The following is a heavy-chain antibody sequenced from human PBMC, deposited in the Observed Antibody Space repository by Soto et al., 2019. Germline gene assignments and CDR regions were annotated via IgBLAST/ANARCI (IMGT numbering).Heavy chain of an antibody. J-gene: IGHJ6*02. D-gene: IGHD6-13*01. CDR3: ARHVAAAGNPYYYYGMDV. CDR2: IYPGDSDT. V-gene: IGHV5-51*01. CDR1: GYSFTSYW. Sequence: GESLKISCKGSGYSFTSYWIGWVRQMPGKGLEWMGIIYPGDSDTRYSPSFQGQVPISADKSISTAYLQWSSLKASDTAMYYCARHVAAAGNPYYYYGMDVWGQGTTVTVSS.